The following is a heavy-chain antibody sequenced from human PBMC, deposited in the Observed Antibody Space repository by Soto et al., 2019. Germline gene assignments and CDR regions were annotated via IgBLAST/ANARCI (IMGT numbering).Heavy chain of an antibody. CDR3: ARDGAVDGRNSLVLDY. J-gene: IGHJ4*02. D-gene: IGHD1-26*01. Sequence: GGSLRLSCAASGFTFSSHPMHWVRQSAGKGLEHVAVINQQGDTKEYADSVKGRFTISRDNSKNTLFLQLASVRDDDMAVYYCARDGAVDGRNSLVLDYWGQGT. V-gene: IGHV3-64*02. CDR1: GFTFSSHP. CDR2: INQQGDTK.